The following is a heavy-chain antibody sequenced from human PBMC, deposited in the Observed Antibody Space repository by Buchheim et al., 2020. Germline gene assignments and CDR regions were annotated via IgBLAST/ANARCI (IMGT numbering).Heavy chain of an antibody. CDR2: IASDGSII. J-gene: IGHJ4*02. D-gene: IGHD6-6*01. CDR1: GFIFSNYW. CDR3: AVEYNTSPALGY. V-gene: IGHV3-74*01. Sequence: EVQLVESGGGLVHPGGSLRLSCAVSGFIFSNYWMHWVRQVPGKGLVWVSRIASDGSIINYADSVKGRFTISRDNDKKTLYLQMNSLRSEDTAVYYCAVEYNTSPALGYWGQEIL.